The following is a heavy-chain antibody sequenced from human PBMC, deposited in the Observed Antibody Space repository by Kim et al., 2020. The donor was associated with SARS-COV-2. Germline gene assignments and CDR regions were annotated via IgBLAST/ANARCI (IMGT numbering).Heavy chain of an antibody. CDR2: ISSSSSYI. J-gene: IGHJ6*02. CDR1: GFNFSSYS. D-gene: IGHD2-15*01. CDR3: ARQTGYCSGGSCYGMDV. Sequence: GGSLRLSCAASGFNFSSYSMNWVRQAPGKGLEWVSSISSSSSYIYYAYSLKGRFTISRDNAKNSLYLQMNSLRAEDTAVYYCARQTGYCSGGSCYGMDVWGQGTTVTVSS. V-gene: IGHV3-21*01.